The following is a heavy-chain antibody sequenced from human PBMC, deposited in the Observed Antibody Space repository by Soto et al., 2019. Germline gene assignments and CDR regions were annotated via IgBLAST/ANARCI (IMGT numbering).Heavy chain of an antibody. V-gene: IGHV3-74*01. Sequence: PGGSLRLSCAASGLTFRSYWMHWVRQAPGKGLVWVSRINSDGSSTSYADSVKGRFTISRDNAKNTLYLQMNSLRAEDTAVYYCARVAPYYYDSSGYYYDAYWFDPWGQGTLVTVSS. CDR2: INSDGSST. CDR1: GLTFRSYW. D-gene: IGHD3-22*01. CDR3: ARVAPYYYDSSGYYYDAYWFDP. J-gene: IGHJ5*02.